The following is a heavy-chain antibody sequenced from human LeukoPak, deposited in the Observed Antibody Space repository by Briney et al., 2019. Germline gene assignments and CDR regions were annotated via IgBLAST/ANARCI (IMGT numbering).Heavy chain of an antibody. D-gene: IGHD3-22*01. J-gene: IGHJ5*02. CDR1: GYDFTTYW. Sequence: GESLKISCKISGYDFTTYWIAWVRQMPGKGLECMGIIWPGDSDIRYSPSFQGQVTISADKSISTAYLQWSSLKASDTAMYYCARRDYYGRNWFDPWGQGTLVTVSS. CDR3: ARRDYYGRNWFDP. V-gene: IGHV5-51*01. CDR2: IWPGDSDI.